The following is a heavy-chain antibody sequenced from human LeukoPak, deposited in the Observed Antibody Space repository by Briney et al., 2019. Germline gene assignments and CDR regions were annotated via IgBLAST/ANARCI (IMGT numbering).Heavy chain of an antibody. CDR1: GFTFSDYY. J-gene: IGHJ5*02. CDR3: ARDYSTPGEWLVSWFDP. D-gene: IGHD6-19*01. V-gene: IGHV3-11*04. Sequence: PGGSLRLSCAASGFTFSDYYMCWIRQTPRKGLEWVSYISSSGSTIYYADSVKGRFTTSRDNAKNSLYLQMNSLRAEDTAVYHCARDYSTPGEWLVSWFDPWGQGTLVTVSS. CDR2: ISSSGSTI.